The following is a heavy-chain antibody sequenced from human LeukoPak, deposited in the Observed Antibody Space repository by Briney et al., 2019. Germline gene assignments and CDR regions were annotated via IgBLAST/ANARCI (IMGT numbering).Heavy chain of an antibody. CDR2: ISYDGSNK. J-gene: IGHJ4*02. V-gene: IGHV3-30*04. D-gene: IGHD3-10*01. Sequence: GGSLRLSCAASGFTFSSYAMHWVRQAPGKGLEWVAVISYDGSNKCYADSVKGRFTISRDNSKNTLYLQMNSLRAEDTAVYYCAREGFGELFPDYWGQGTLVTVSS. CDR1: GFTFSSYA. CDR3: AREGFGELFPDY.